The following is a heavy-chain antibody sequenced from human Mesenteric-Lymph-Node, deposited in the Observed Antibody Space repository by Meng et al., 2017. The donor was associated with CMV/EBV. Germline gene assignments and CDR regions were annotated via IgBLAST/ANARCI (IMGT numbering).Heavy chain of an antibody. V-gene: IGHV1-2*02. Sequence: CKASGYTFTASYIHWVRQAPGQGLEWMGWINPSDGGAIYAQNVQGRVTMTRDTSISTVYMDLSGLRSDGTAVYYCARGAGKNRMDYWGQGTLVTVSS. D-gene: IGHD1-14*01. J-gene: IGHJ4*02. CDR2: INPSDGGA. CDR3: ARGAGKNRMDY. CDR1: GYTFTASY.